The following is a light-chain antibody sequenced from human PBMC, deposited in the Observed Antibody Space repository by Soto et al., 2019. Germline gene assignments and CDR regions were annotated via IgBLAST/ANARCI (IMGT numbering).Light chain of an antibody. J-gene: IGKJ3*01. CDR1: QSLVHSDANTY. Sequence: DVVMTQSPLSLPVTLGQPASISCRSSQSLVHSDANTYLNWFQQRPGHSPRRLIYKVSNRESGVIEIFSGSESGTDFTLTISRAEAEVFAGYWGMQVTRFPFTVGAGTKIDIK. CDR2: KVS. CDR3: MQVTRFPFT. V-gene: IGKV2-30*02.